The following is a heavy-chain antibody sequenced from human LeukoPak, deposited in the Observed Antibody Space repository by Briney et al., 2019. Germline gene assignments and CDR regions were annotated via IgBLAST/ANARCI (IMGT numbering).Heavy chain of an antibody. V-gene: IGHV3-23*01. Sequence: GGSLRLSCAASGSTFSSYVMGWVPQAPAKGLEWVSALSGSGGSTYYADSVRGRFTISRDNSKSTLYLQMHSLRAEDTAIYYCAKNFYGDYNVFFDYWGQGTLVTVSS. CDR1: GSTFSSYV. J-gene: IGHJ4*02. D-gene: IGHD4-17*01. CDR3: AKNFYGDYNVFFDY. CDR2: LSGSGGST.